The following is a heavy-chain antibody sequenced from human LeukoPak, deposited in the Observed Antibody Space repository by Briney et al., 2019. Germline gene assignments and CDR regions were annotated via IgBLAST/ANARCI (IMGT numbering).Heavy chain of an antibody. CDR2: ISSSSSYI. Sequence: GGSLRLSCAASGFTFSSYSMNWVRQAPGKGLEWVSSISSSSSYIYYADSVKGRFTISRDNAKNSLYLQMNSLRAEDTAVYYCAKVEYSSNIPQHWGQGTLVTVSS. CDR3: AKVEYSSNIPQH. D-gene: IGHD6-6*01. CDR1: GFTFSSYS. V-gene: IGHV3-21*01. J-gene: IGHJ1*01.